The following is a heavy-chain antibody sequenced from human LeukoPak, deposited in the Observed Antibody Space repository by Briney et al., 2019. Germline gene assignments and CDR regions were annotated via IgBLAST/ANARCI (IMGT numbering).Heavy chain of an antibody. J-gene: IGHJ4*02. CDR1: GFTFSSYA. Sequence: GGSLRLSCAASGFTFSSYAMHWVRQAPGKGLEWVAVISYDGSNKYYADSAKGRFTISRDNSKNTLYLQMNSLRAEDTAVYYCARDRVAALDYWGQGTLVTVSS. CDR2: ISYDGSNK. D-gene: IGHD6-6*01. CDR3: ARDRVAALDY. V-gene: IGHV3-30-3*01.